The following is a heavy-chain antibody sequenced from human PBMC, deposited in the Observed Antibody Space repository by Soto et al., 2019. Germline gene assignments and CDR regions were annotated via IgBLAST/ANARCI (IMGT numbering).Heavy chain of an antibody. D-gene: IGHD6-6*01. J-gene: IGHJ6*02. CDR2: IYYSGST. Sequence: SSETLSLTCTVSGGSISSSSYYWGWIRQPPGKGLEWIGSIYYSGSTYYNPSLKSRVTISVDTSKNQFSLKLSSVTAADTAVYYCATLSLSSIAARPGGYHYGMDVWGQGTTVTVSS. CDR1: GGSISSSSYY. V-gene: IGHV4-39*01. CDR3: ATLSLSSIAARPGGYHYGMDV.